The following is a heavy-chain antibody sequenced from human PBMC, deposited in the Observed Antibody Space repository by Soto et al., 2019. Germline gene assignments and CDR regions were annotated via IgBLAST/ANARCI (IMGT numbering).Heavy chain of an antibody. V-gene: IGHV3-30-3*01. CDR2: ISYDGSNK. J-gene: IGHJ6*02. D-gene: IGHD1-26*01. Sequence: GGSLRLSCAASGFTFSSYAMHWVRQAPGKGLEWVAVISYDGSNKYYADSVKGRFTISRDNSKNTLYLQMNSLRAEDTAVYYCARGDYAGGATFFYYYYGMDVWGQGTTVTVSS. CDR1: GFTFSSYA. CDR3: ARGDYAGGATFFYYYYGMDV.